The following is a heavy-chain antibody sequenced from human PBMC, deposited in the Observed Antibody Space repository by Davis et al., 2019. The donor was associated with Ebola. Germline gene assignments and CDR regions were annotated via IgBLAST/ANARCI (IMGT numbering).Heavy chain of an antibody. CDR3: ARGRGSGSYYRFDY. CDR2: IYYSGST. D-gene: IGHD1-26*01. J-gene: IGHJ4*02. CDR1: GGSISSYY. Sequence: MPSETLSLTCTVSGGSISSYYWSWIRQPPGKGLEWIGYIYYSGSTNYNPSLKSRVPISVDTSKNQFSLKLSSVTAADTAVYYCARGRGSGSYYRFDYWGQGTLVTVSS. V-gene: IGHV4-59*12.